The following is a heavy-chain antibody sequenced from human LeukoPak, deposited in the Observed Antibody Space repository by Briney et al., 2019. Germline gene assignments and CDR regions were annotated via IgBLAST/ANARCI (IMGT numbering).Heavy chain of an antibody. J-gene: IGHJ4*02. CDR2: MYYSGST. V-gene: IGHV4-39*01. CDR1: GDSISSAGDY. D-gene: IGHD6-13*01. Sequence: SETLSLTCTVSGDSISSAGDYWGWIRQSPGKGLEWIGSMYYSGSTYYNPSLKSRVTISVDTSKNQFSLKLTSVTAADTAVYYCARRESLATAGTYYFDYWGQGTLVTVSS. CDR3: ARRESLATAGTYYFDY.